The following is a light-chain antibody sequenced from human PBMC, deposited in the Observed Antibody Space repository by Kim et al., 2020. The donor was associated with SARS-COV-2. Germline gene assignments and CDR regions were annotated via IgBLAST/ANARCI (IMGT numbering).Light chain of an antibody. CDR2: GKN. Sequence: QNVSTTSQARSLIRCYTNRYQHQPEQTTVPVIYGKNNRPSGIPDRFSCSSSRNTASLTITGAQAEDEADYYCNSRDSSGNTLYVFGTGTKVTVL. CDR1: SLIRCY. CDR3: NSRDSSGNTLYV. J-gene: IGLJ1*01. V-gene: IGLV3-19*01.